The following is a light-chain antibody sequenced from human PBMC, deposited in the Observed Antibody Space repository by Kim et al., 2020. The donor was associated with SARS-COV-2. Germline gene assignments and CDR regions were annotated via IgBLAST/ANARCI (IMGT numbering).Light chain of an antibody. J-gene: IGLJ3*02. V-gene: IGLV2-23*02. CDR2: DIS. CDR3: CSFTSGISLV. CDR1: SNDLGTYAL. Sequence: GQSVTMSCSGTSNDLGTYALISWYQQYPGKAPILIICDISQRPSGISGRFSGSKSGNTASLTICPLEPEDEADYFCCSFTSGISLVFGGGTQLTVL.